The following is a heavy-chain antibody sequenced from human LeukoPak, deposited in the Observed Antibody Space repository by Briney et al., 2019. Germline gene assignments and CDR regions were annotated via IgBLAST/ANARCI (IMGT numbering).Heavy chain of an antibody. D-gene: IGHD6-13*01. J-gene: IGHJ6*02. Sequence: VASVKVSCKASGYTFTSYGISWVRQAPGQGLEWMGCISADNGDTNYAQNLQGGVTMTTDTSTSTAYMELRSLRSDDSAVYYCARTEIAVAGTGGDYYYYYGMDVWGQGTTVTVSS. CDR3: ARTEIAVAGTGGDYYYYYGMDV. CDR2: ISADNGDT. CDR1: GYTFTSYG. V-gene: IGHV1-18*01.